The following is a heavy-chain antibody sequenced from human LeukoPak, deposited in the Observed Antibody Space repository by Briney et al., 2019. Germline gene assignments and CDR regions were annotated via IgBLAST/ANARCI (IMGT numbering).Heavy chain of an antibody. Sequence: GGSLRLSCAASGFTFSSYAMHWVRQAPGKGLEWVAVISYDGSNKYYADSVKGRFTISRDNSKNTLYLQMNSLRAEDTAVYYCAREYCSGGSCYGSGYWGQGTLVTVSS. J-gene: IGHJ4*02. CDR1: GFTFSSYA. CDR3: AREYCSGGSCYGSGY. CDR2: ISYDGSNK. V-gene: IGHV3-30*04. D-gene: IGHD2-15*01.